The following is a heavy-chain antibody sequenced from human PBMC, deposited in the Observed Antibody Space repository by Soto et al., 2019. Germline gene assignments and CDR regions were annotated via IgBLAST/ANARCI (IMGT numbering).Heavy chain of an antibody. CDR3: ARGDLTGYYKRWFDP. Sequence: ASVKVSCKASGYTFTSYGISWVRQAPGQGLEWMGWISAYNGNTNYAQKHQGRVTMTTDTSTSTAYMELRSLRSDDTAVYYCARGDLTGYYKRWFDPWGQGTLVTVSS. J-gene: IGHJ5*02. D-gene: IGHD3-9*01. CDR2: ISAYNGNT. CDR1: GYTFTSYG. V-gene: IGHV1-18*01.